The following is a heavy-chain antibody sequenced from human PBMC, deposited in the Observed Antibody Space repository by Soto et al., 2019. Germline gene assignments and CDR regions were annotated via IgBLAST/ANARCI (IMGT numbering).Heavy chain of an antibody. V-gene: IGHV4-31*03. CDR2: IFYNGST. J-gene: IGHJ2*01. CDR1: GDSISSGHYF. Sequence: QVQLQESGPGLVKPSQTLSLTCTVSGDSISSGHYFWSWIRQLPGKGLEWIGNIFYNGSTYYNPSLKSRITVSRDTSKSQFSRKVSSVTAADTDVYFCARERYFDLWGRGTLVPVSS. CDR3: ARERYFDL.